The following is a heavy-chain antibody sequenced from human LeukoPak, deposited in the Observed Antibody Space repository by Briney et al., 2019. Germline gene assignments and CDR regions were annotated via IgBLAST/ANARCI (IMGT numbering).Heavy chain of an antibody. V-gene: IGHV1-18*01. CDR2: ISAYNGNT. D-gene: IGHD2-2*02. J-gene: IGHJ4*02. CDR3: ARVWQEYQLLYGTFDY. Sequence: ASVKVSCKASGYTFTSYDIHWVRQATGQGLEWMGWISAYNGNTNYAQKLQGRVTMTTDTSTSTAYMELRSLRSDDTAVYYCARVWQEYQLLYGTFDYWGQGTLVTVSS. CDR1: GYTFTSYD.